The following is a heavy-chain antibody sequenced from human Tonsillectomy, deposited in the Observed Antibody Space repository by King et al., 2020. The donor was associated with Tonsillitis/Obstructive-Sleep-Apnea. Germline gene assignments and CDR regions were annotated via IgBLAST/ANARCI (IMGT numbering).Heavy chain of an antibody. CDR2: TGASGGAT. CDR3: AKGWIFGVITNPNYYYYMDV. J-gene: IGHJ6*03. V-gene: IGHV3-23*04. CDR1: GFTFGTYG. Sequence: VQLVQSGGDSVQPGGSLRLSCAASGFTFGTYGMSWVRQAPGKGLEWVAGTGASGGATYYADSVKGRFTISRDNSKNTLYLQMNSLRDEDTAVYYCAKGWIFGVITNPNYYYYMDVWGKGTTVTVSS. D-gene: IGHD3-3*01.